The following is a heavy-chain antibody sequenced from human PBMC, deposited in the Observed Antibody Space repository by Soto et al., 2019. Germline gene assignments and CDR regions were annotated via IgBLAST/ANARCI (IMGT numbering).Heavy chain of an antibody. CDR3: AKTDSSGLNFEY. V-gene: IGHV1-18*01. CDR1: GGTFSSYA. CDR2: ISAYNGNT. J-gene: IGHJ4*01. D-gene: IGHD3-22*01. Sequence: ASVKVSCKASGGTFSSYAISWVRQAPGQGLEWMGWISAYNGNTNYAQKLQGRVTMTTDTSTSTAYMELRSLRSDDTAVYYCAKTDSSGLNFEYWRHGTLVTVS.